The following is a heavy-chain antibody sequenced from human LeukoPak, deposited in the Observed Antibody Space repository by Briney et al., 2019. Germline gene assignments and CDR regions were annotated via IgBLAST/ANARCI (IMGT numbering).Heavy chain of an antibody. CDR3: AKDGSGSYYYYYYGMDV. CDR2: ISDSGTYI. D-gene: IGHD3-10*01. J-gene: IGHJ6*02. V-gene: IGHV3-21*01. Sequence: GGSLRLPCTASGFTFSTYSMTWVRQAPGKGLEWVSSISDSGTYIYYTDSVKGRFTISRDNAKNSLYLQMNSLRAEDTAVYYCAKDGSGSYYYYYYGMDVWGQGTTVTVSS. CDR1: GFTFSTYS.